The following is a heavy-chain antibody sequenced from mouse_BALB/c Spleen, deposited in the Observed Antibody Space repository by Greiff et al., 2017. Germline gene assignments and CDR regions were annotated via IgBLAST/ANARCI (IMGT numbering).Heavy chain of an antibody. J-gene: IGHJ3*01. D-gene: IGHD2-14*01. V-gene: IGHV1S29*02. CDR2: IYPYNGGT. CDR3: ARWGYEAY. Sequence: VQLQQPGAELVKPGASVKISCKASGYTFTDYNMHWVKQSHGKSLEWIGYIYPYNGGTGYNQKFKSKATLTVDNSSSTAYMELRSLTSEDSAVYYCARWGYEAYWGQGTLVTVSA. CDR1: GYTFTDYN.